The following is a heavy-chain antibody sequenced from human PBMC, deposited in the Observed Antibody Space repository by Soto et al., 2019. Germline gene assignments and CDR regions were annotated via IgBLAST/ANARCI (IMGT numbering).Heavy chain of an antibody. V-gene: IGHV1-69*13. J-gene: IGHJ5*02. CDR3: ASPRIRNGWFDP. CDR1: GGTFSSYA. CDR2: IIPIFGTA. D-gene: IGHD3-3*02. Sequence: AASVKVSCKASGGTFSSYAISWVRQAPGQGLEWMGGIIPIFGTANYAQKFQGRVTITAGESTSTAYMELSSLRSEDTAVYYCASPRIRNGWFDPWGQGTLVTVSS.